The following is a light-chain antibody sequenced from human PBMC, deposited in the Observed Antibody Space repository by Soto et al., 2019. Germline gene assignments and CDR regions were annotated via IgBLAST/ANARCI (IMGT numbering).Light chain of an antibody. Sequence: QSALTQPASVSGSPGQSITIPCTGTSSDVGTYKYVSWYQQHPGKAPKLMIYEVTNRPSGVSHRFSGSKSGNTASLTISGLQAEDESDYYCSSYTSINTYVFGTGTKLTVL. V-gene: IGLV2-14*01. CDR2: EVT. CDR3: SSYTSINTYV. J-gene: IGLJ1*01. CDR1: SSDVGTYKY.